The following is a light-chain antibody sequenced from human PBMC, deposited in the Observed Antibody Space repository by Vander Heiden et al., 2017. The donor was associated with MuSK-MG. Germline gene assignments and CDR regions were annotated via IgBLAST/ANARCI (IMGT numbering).Light chain of an antibody. Sequence: EVVLTQSPGTLSLSAGKRVTLSCRASQSIRNNYLAWYQHKPCQAPRLLIYDTSYRATGIPDRFSGSGSGTDFTLTIGRLEPEDFGVYYCQQYCWAPPSFGAGTKVEIK. J-gene: IGKJ4*01. V-gene: IGKV3-20*01. CDR3: QQYCWAPPS. CDR2: DTS. CDR1: QSIRNNY.